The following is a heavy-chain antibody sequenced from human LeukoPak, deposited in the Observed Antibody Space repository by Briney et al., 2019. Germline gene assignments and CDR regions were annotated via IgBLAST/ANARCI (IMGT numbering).Heavy chain of an antibody. V-gene: IGHV4-59*01. J-gene: IGHJ5*02. CDR1: GGSISSYY. Sequence: SETLSLTCTVSGGSISSYYWSWIRQPPGKGLEWIGYIYYSGSTNYNPSLKSRVTISADTSKNQFSLKLSSVAAADTAVYYCARSSGPMVTVWFDPWGQGTLVTVSS. D-gene: IGHD3-10*01. CDR2: IYYSGST. CDR3: ARSSGPMVTVWFDP.